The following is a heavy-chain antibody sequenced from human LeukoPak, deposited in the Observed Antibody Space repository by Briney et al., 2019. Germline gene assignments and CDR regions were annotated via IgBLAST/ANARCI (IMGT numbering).Heavy chain of an antibody. CDR2: FYTNGNP. D-gene: IGHD1-1*01. V-gene: IGHV4-4*07. Sequence: SETLSLTCTVFGGSISNYYWSWIRQPAGKGLEWIGRFYTNGNPDYNPSLKSRVTMSIDTSNNQFSLKLSSVTAADTAVYYCARGGLGYILPSAHTWFDPWGQGTLVTVSS. CDR3: ARGGLGYILPSAHTWFDP. CDR1: GGSISNYY. J-gene: IGHJ5*02.